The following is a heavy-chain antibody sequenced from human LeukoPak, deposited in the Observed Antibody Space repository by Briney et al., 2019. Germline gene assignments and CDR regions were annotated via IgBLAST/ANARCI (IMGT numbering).Heavy chain of an antibody. J-gene: IGHJ6*03. CDR3: TRWILRYNWNSYMDV. CDR2: IRSKAYGGTT. V-gene: IGHV3-49*04. D-gene: IGHD1-7*01. CDR1: GFTFGDYA. Sequence: GGSLRLSCTASGFTFGDYAMSWVRQAPGEGLEWVGFIRSKAYGGTTEYAASVKGRFTISRDDSKSIAYLQMNSLKTEDTAVYYCTRWILRYNWNSYMDVWGKGTTVTVSS.